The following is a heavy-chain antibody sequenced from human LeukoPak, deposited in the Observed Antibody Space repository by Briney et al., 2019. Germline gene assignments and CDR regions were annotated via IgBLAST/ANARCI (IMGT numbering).Heavy chain of an antibody. D-gene: IGHD6-19*01. Sequence: SQTLSLTCTVSGGSISSGDYYWSWIRQPPGKGLEWIGYIYYSGSTYYNPSLKSRVTISVDTSKNQFSLKLSSVTAADTAVYYCARHVADGAYDAFDIWGQGTMVTVSS. J-gene: IGHJ3*02. CDR2: IYYSGST. CDR3: ARHVADGAYDAFDI. CDR1: GGSISSGDYY. V-gene: IGHV4-30-4*01.